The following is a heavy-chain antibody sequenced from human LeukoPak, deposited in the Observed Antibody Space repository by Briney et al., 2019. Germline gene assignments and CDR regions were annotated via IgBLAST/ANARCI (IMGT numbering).Heavy chain of an antibody. D-gene: IGHD3-10*01. J-gene: IGHJ4*02. V-gene: IGHV4-39*01. CDR1: GGSISSSSYY. CDR2: IYYSGST. Sequence: SETLSLTCTVSGGSISSSSYYWGWIRQPPGKGLEWIGSIYYSGSTYYNPSLKSRVTISVDTSKNQFSLKLSSVTAADTAVYYCASFGITMVRGVIKYYFDYWGQGTLVTVSS. CDR3: ASFGITMVRGVIKYYFDY.